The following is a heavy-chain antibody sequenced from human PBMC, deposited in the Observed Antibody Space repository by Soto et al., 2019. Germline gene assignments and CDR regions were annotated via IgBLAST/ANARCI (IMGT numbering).Heavy chain of an antibody. CDR3: SRVTRFPDAFYI. Sequence: QVHLQQWGAGLLKPSETLSLTCGVYGGSFGTSYWAWIRQSPEKGLEWIGEINHNGDSNYNPSLKMRVTISLDMSENQFSLKLTPVAAAYTAVYYCSRVTRFPDAFYIWGQGTPVIVSS. CDR2: INHNGDS. CDR1: GGSFGTSY. J-gene: IGHJ3*02. V-gene: IGHV4-34*01.